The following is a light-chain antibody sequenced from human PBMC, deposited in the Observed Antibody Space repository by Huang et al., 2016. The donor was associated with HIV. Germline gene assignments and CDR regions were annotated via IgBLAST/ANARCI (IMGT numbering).Light chain of an antibody. CDR2: AAS. J-gene: IGKJ3*01. V-gene: IGKV1-9*01. CDR3: QQLKTYPIS. Sequence: IQLTQSPSSLSVSVGDRVTITCRASQGIGRYLVWYQQKPGKAPKLLTYAASTLHRGVPSRFSGSGSGTDFTLTIGSLQPEDFATYYCQQLKTYPISFGPGTQVDIK. CDR1: QGIGRY.